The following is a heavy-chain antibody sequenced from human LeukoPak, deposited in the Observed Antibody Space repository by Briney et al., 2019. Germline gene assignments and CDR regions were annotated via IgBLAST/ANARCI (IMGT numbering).Heavy chain of an antibody. J-gene: IGHJ6*02. CDR3: SRDYGQLVPPGGYYYYYGMDV. D-gene: IGHD6-6*01. Sequence: SGGSLRLSCAASGFALSAYWMNWVRQAPGKGLQWLANIKQDGTVQHYVDSVKGRFTISRDNAKNSLYLQMNSLRAEDTAVYYCSRDYGQLVPPGGYYYYYGMDVWGQGTTVTVSS. CDR2: IKQDGTVQ. V-gene: IGHV3-7*01. CDR1: GFALSAYW.